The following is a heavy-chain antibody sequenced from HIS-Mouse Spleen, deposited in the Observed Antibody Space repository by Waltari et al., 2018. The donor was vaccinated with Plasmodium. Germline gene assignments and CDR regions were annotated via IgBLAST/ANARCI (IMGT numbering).Heavy chain of an antibody. CDR2: ISYDGSNK. Sequence: VQPGRSLRLSCAASGFTFNSYAMHWVRQAPGKGLEWVAVISYDGSNKYYADSVKGRFTISRDNSKNTLYLQMNSLRAEDTAVYYCARDRRLAFDYWGQGTLVTVSS. J-gene: IGHJ4*02. V-gene: IGHV3-30-3*01. CDR1: GFTFNSYA. CDR3: ARDRRLAFDY. D-gene: IGHD2-15*01.